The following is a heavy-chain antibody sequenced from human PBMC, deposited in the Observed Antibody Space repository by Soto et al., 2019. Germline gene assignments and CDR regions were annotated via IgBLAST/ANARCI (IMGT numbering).Heavy chain of an antibody. CDR3: AKGSLGDYDYYGMDV. D-gene: IGHD3-16*01. CDR1: GFTLSANV. Sequence: QVQLVDSGGGVVQPGRSLRLSCAASGFTLSANVMHWVRQAPGKGLEWVAGVSYDGSNKYYADSVKGRFTISRDNSKNTLFLQMNNVRPEDTALYFCAKGSLGDYDYYGMDVWGEGTTVNVSS. V-gene: IGHV3-30*18. J-gene: IGHJ6*04. CDR2: VSYDGSNK.